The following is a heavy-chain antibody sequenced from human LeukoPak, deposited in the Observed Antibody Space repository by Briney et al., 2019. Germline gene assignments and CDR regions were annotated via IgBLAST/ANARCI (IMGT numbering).Heavy chain of an antibody. CDR3: AQDRRDYYDSSGLKDVFDI. CDR2: ISGSGGST. D-gene: IGHD3-22*01. CDR1: GFTFSSYA. V-gene: IGHV3-23*01. Sequence: GGSLRLSCAASGFTFSSYAMSWVRQAPGKGLEWVSAISGSGGSTYYADSVKGRFTISRDNSKNTLYLQMNSLRAEDTAVYYCAQDRRDYYDSSGLKDVFDIWGQGTMVTVSS. J-gene: IGHJ3*02.